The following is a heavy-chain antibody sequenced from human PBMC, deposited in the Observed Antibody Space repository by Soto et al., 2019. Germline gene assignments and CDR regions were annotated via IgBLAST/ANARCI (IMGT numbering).Heavy chain of an antibody. J-gene: IGHJ4*02. D-gene: IGHD2-2*01. CDR2: IYYSGST. CDR1: GGSISSYY. V-gene: IGHV4-59*01. Sequence: PSETLSLTCTVSGGSISSYYWSWIRQTPGKGLEWIGYIYYSGSTNYNPSLKSRVTISVDTSKNQFSLKLSSVTAADTAVYYCARVGSADQDFDYWGQGTLVTVSS. CDR3: ARVGSADQDFDY.